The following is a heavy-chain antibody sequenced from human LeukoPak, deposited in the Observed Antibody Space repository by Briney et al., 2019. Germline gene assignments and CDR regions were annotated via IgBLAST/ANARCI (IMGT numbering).Heavy chain of an antibody. J-gene: IGHJ4*02. CDR2: ISYDGSNK. CDR1: GFTFSSYA. V-gene: IGHV3-30*01. D-gene: IGHD3-9*01. CDR3: AANYYDILTGYPGDY. Sequence: GGSLRLSCAASGFTFSSYAMHWVRQAPGKGLEWVAVISYDGSNKYYAGSVKGRFTVSRDNSKNTLYLQMNSLRAEDTAVYYCAANYYDILTGYPGDYWGQGTLVTVSS.